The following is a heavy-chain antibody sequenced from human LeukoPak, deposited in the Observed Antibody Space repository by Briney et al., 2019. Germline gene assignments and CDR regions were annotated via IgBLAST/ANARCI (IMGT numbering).Heavy chain of an antibody. CDR1: GYTFTSYY. V-gene: IGHV1-46*01. J-gene: IGHJ5*02. Sequence: ASVKVSCKASGYTFTSYYMHWVRQAPGQGLEWMGIINPSGGSTSYAQKFQGRVTITADKSTSTAYMELSSLRSEDTAVYYCARVLKIVVVMGEYNWFDPWGQGTLVTVSS. D-gene: IGHD3-22*01. CDR3: ARVLKIVVVMGEYNWFDP. CDR2: INPSGGST.